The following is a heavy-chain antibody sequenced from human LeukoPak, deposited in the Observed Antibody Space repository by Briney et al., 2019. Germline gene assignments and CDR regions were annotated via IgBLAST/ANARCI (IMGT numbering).Heavy chain of an antibody. CDR1: LFRFHDYY. J-gene: IGHJ5*02. Sequence: PGGSLRLSCAASLFRFHDYYMCCIRQAPGKGLEWISYISTSGATIYYADSVKGRFTLSRDNAKNSLYLQMNNLRAENTAVYYCARPNVSGRDRYVDPWGQGTLVTVSS. CDR2: ISTSGATI. CDR3: ARPNVSGRDRYVDP. D-gene: IGHD3-16*02. V-gene: IGHV3-11*04.